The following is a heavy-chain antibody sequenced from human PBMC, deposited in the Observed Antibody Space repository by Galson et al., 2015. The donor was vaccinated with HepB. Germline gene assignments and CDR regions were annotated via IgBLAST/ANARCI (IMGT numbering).Heavy chain of an antibody. CDR2: ISYDGSNK. D-gene: IGHD6-13*01. J-gene: IGHJ6*02. Sequence: SLRLSCAASGFTFSSYAMHWVRQAPGKGLEWVAVISYDGSNKYYADSVKGRFTISRDNSKNTLYLQMNSLRAEDTAVYYCARDRTAAGDYYYYGMDVWGQGTTVTASS. CDR3: ARDRTAAGDYYYYGMDV. V-gene: IGHV3-30*04. CDR1: GFTFSSYA.